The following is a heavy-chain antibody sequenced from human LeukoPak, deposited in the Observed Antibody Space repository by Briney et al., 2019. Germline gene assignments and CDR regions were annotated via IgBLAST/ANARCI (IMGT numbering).Heavy chain of an antibody. CDR2: IIPILGIA. CDR3: ARAEAITIFLDLGH. J-gene: IGHJ4*02. Sequence: ASVKVSCKASGGTFSSYAISWVRQAPGQGLEWMGRIIPILGIANYAQKFQGRVTITADKSTSTAYMELSSLRSEDTAVYYCARAEAITIFLDLGHWGQGTLVTVSS. D-gene: IGHD3-3*01. V-gene: IGHV1-69*04. CDR1: GGTFSSYA.